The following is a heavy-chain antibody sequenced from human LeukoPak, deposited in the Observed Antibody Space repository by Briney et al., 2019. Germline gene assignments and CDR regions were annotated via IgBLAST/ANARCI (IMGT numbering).Heavy chain of an antibody. J-gene: IGHJ4*02. CDR1: GFNFSTYN. V-gene: IGHV3-23*01. D-gene: IGHD5-18*01. CDR3: AKYDLEDSALGY. CDR2: ISGSGGST. Sequence: GGSLRLSCAASGFNFSTYNVNWVRQAPGKGLEWVSAISGSGGSTYYADSVKGRFTISRDNSKNTLYLQMNSLRAEDTAVYYCAKYDLEDSALGYWGQGTLVTVSS.